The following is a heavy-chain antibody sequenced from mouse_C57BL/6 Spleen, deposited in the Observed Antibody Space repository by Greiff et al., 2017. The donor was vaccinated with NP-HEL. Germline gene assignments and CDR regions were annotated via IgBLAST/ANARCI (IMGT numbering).Heavy chain of an antibody. CDR3: ARGDGLHTPFAY. J-gene: IGHJ3*01. CDR1: GYTFTSYW. Sequence: VQLQQPGAELVMPGASVKLSCKASGYTFTSYWMHWVKQRPGQGLEWIGEIDPSDSYTNYNQKFKGKSTLTVDKSSSTAYMQLSSLTSEDSAVYYCARGDGLHTPFAYWGQGTLVTVSA. D-gene: IGHD2-3*01. V-gene: IGHV1-69*01. CDR2: IDPSDSYT.